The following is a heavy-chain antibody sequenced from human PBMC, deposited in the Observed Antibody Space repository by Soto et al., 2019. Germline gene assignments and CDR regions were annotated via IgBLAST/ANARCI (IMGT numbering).Heavy chain of an antibody. D-gene: IGHD6-13*01. V-gene: IGHV1-3*01. J-gene: IGHJ6*02. CDR1: GYTFTSYA. CDR2: INAGNGNT. CDR3: VLSSSWYPGGYYYGMDV. Sequence: GASVKVSCKASGYTFTSYAMHWVRQAPGQRLEWMGWINAGNGNTKYSQKFQGRVTITRDTSASTAYMELSSLRSEDTAVYYCVLSSSWYPGGYYYGMDVWGQGTRSPSP.